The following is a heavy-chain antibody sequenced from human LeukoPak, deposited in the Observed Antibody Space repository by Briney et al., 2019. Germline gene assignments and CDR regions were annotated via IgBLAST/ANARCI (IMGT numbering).Heavy chain of an antibody. CDR3: TSDPRIGRYFDY. V-gene: IGHV3-15*04. Sequence: GGSLRLSCAASGFTFNNAWMNWVRQVPGKGLEWVGRVESKADGGTTDYAAPVEGRFTISRDDSENTLYQQMNSLKTEDTAVYYCTSDPRIGRYFDYWGQGTLVTVSS. CDR1: GFTFNNAW. J-gene: IGHJ4*02. CDR2: VESKADGGTT. D-gene: IGHD1-26*01.